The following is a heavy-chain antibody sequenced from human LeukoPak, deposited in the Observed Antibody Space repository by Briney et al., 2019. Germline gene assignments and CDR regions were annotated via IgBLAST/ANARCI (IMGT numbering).Heavy chain of an antibody. D-gene: IGHD6-13*01. J-gene: IGHJ4*02. CDR2: MKYDGSEK. CDR3: ARDIEAAGLFLDY. V-gene: IGHV3-7*01. CDR1: GFTFSSYW. Sequence: GGSLRLSCAAPGFTFSSYWMSWVRQAPGKGLEWVANMKYDGSEKYYVGSVKGRFTISRDNAKNSLYLQMNSLRAEDTAVYYCARDIEAAGLFLDYWGQGTLVTVSS.